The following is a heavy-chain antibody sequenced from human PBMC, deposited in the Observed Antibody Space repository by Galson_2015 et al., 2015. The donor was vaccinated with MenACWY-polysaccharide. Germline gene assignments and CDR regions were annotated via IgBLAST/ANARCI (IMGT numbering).Heavy chain of an antibody. CDR2: ISYDATNK. J-gene: IGHJ6*02. Sequence: SLRLSCAASGFTFSSYAMHWVRQAPGKGLEWVAVISYDATNKYYADSVKGRFTISRDNSNNALYLQMNSLGPEDTALYYCARSYCDRTTCYGMDVWGQGTPVTVSS. V-gene: IGHV3-30-3*01. CDR3: ARSYCDRTTCYGMDV. CDR1: GFTFSSYA. D-gene: IGHD2/OR15-2a*01.